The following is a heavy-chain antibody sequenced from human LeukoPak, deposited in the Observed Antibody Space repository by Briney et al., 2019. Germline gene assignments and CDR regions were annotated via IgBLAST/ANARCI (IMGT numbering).Heavy chain of an antibody. V-gene: IGHV1-18*01. CDR2: ISAYNGNT. J-gene: IGHJ6*02. Sequence: ASVKVSCKASGYTFTSYGISWVRQAPGQGLEWMGWISAYNGNTNYAQELQGRVTMTTDTSTSTAYMELRSLRSDDTAVYYCARDTGITIFGVVISHGYYYYGMDVWGQGTTVTVSS. CDR3: ARDTGITIFGVVISHGYYYYGMDV. CDR1: GYTFTSYG. D-gene: IGHD3-3*01.